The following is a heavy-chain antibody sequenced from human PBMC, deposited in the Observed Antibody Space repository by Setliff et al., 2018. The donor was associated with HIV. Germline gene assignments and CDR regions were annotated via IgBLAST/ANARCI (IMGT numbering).Heavy chain of an antibody. CDR2: INHFGST. CDR3: ARDGAYCGGDCRPSDAFDI. CDR1: GGSFSDYF. J-gene: IGHJ3*02. D-gene: IGHD2-21*02. Sequence: PSETLSLTCAVYGGSFSDYFWTWIRQPPGKGLEWIGDINHFGSTNYNPSLKSRVTISVDTSKNQFSLKLSSVTAADTAVYYCARDGAYCGGDCRPSDAFDIWGQGTMVTVSS. V-gene: IGHV4-34*01.